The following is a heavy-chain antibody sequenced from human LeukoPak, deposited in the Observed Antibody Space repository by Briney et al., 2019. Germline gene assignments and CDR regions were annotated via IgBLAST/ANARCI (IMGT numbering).Heavy chain of an antibody. J-gene: IGHJ6*03. CDR2: IIPIFGTA. CDR1: GGTFSSYA. D-gene: IGHD3-10*01. Sequence: ASVKVSCKASGGTFSSYAISWVRQAPGQGLEWMGRIIPIFGTANYAQKFQGRVTITTDESTSTAYMELSSLRSEDTAVYYYARDSGGFGELSSYYYYMDVWGKGTTVTVSS. V-gene: IGHV1-69*05. CDR3: ARDSGGFGELSSYYYYMDV.